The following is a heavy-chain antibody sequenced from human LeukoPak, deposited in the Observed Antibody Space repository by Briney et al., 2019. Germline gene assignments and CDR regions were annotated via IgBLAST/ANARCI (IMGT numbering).Heavy chain of an antibody. Sequence: PETLSLTCTVSGGSISSYYTSWIRQPAGKGLEWVGRIYTIGSTNYNPSLKSRGVMSVDTSKNQFSLMLSSVTAADTAVYYCARESVSPLRAGNSYYHYYYMDVWGKGTTVTVSS. J-gene: IGHJ6*03. CDR1: GGSISSYY. CDR2: IYTIGST. D-gene: IGHD4-23*01. CDR3: ARESVSPLRAGNSYYHYYYMDV. V-gene: IGHV4-4*07.